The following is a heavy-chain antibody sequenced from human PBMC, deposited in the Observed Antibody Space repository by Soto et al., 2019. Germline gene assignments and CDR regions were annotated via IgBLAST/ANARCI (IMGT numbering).Heavy chain of an antibody. V-gene: IGHV4-31*03. CDR3: ASITMVRGVIGPRVDY. J-gene: IGHJ4*02. CDR2: IYYSGST. CDR1: GGSISSGGYY. D-gene: IGHD3-10*01. Sequence: SETLSLTCTVSGGSISSGGYYWSWIRQHPGKGLEWIGYIYYSGSTYYNPSLKSRVTISVDTSKNQFSLKLSSVTAADTAVYYCASITMVRGVIGPRVDYWGQGTLVTVSS.